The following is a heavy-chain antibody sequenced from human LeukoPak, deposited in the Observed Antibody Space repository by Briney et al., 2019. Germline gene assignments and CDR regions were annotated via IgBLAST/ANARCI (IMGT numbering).Heavy chain of an antibody. CDR3: ARDFYPYGGNSGFEY. CDR2: ISRSSDTI. D-gene: IGHD4-23*01. V-gene: IGHV3-48*04. J-gene: IGHJ4*02. Sequence: GGSLRLSCAASGFTFSSNSMNWVRQAPGKGLEWVSYISRSSDTIYYADSVKGRLTISRDNAKNSLYLQMNSLRAEDTAVYYCARDFYPYGGNSGFEYWGQGTLVTVSS. CDR1: GFTFSSNS.